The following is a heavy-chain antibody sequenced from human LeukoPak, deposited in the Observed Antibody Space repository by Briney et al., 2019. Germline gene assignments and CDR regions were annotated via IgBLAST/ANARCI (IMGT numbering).Heavy chain of an antibody. Sequence: GGSLRLSCAASGFTFSSYSMNWVRQTPGKGLEWVASIKEDGSERQYVDSVKGRFSISRDNTKGSLFLQLNSLRADDTAVYYCARNYYDSSGYYYYFDYWGQGTLVTVSS. CDR1: GFTFSSYS. D-gene: IGHD3-22*01. CDR2: IKEDGSER. J-gene: IGHJ4*02. V-gene: IGHV3-7*03. CDR3: ARNYYDSSGYYYYFDY.